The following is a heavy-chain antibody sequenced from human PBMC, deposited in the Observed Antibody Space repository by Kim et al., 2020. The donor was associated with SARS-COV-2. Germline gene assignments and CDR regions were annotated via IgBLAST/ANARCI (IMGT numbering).Heavy chain of an antibody. Sequence: ADSVKGRLTISRDNAKNTLYLQMNSLRAEDTAVYYCARGGGFYYDSSYHYWGQGTLVTVSS. J-gene: IGHJ4*02. CDR3: ARGGGFYYDSSYHY. V-gene: IGHV3-74*01. D-gene: IGHD3-22*01.